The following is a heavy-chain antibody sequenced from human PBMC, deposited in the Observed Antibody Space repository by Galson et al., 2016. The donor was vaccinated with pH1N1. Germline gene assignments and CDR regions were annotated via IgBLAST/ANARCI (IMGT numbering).Heavy chain of an antibody. CDR3: AHLYYYDTSGFYRYFDY. D-gene: IGHD3-22*01. V-gene: IGHV2-5*02. Sequence: PALVKPTQTLTLTCIFSGFSITNRGEAVGWIRQPPGKALEWLALVYWDDGKFYSRSLQSRLTITKDTSKNQVVLRMTNMDPVDTGTYYCAHLYYYDTSGFYRYFDYWGQGILVTVSS. CDR2: VYWDDGK. CDR1: GFSITNRGEA. J-gene: IGHJ4*02.